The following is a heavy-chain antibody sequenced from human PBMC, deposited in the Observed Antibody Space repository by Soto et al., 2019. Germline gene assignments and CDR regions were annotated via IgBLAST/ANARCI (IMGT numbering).Heavy chain of an antibody. V-gene: IGHV3-30*03. CDR3: AASSGYYYVVVPGGDYYFDY. CDR1: GFTFSSYG. J-gene: IGHJ4*02. D-gene: IGHD3-22*01. Sequence: GGSLRLSCAASGFTFSSYGMHWVRQAPGKGLEWVAVISYDGSNKYYADSVKGRFTISRDNSKNTLYLQMNSLRAEDTAVYYCAASSGYYYVVVPGGDYYFDYWGQGTLVTVSS. CDR2: ISYDGSNK.